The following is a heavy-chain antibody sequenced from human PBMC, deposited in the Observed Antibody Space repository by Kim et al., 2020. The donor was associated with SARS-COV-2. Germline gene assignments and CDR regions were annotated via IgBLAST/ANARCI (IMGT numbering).Heavy chain of an antibody. Sequence: GGSLRLSCAASGFTFSSYGMHWVRQAPGKGLEWVAVIWYDGSNKYYADSVKGRFTISRDNSKNTLYLQMNSLRAEDTAVYYCARVGGPYYGSGSYLHADYYYYGMDVWGQGTTVTVSS. V-gene: IGHV3-33*01. CDR3: ARVGGPYYGSGSYLHADYYYYGMDV. D-gene: IGHD3-10*01. CDR1: GFTFSSYG. CDR2: IWYDGSNK. J-gene: IGHJ6*02.